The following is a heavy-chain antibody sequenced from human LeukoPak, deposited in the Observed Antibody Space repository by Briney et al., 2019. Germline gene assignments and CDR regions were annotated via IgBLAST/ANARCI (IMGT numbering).Heavy chain of an antibody. CDR1: GYTFTSYG. CDR3: ARILDTAVVDYYFDY. D-gene: IGHD5-18*01. V-gene: IGHV1-18*01. Sequence: ASVKVSCKASGYTFTSYGISWVRQAPGQGLEWMGWISAYNGNTNYAQKLQGRVTMTTDTSTSTAYMELRSLRSDGTAVYYCARILDTAVVDYYFDYWGQGTLVTVSS. J-gene: IGHJ4*02. CDR2: ISAYNGNT.